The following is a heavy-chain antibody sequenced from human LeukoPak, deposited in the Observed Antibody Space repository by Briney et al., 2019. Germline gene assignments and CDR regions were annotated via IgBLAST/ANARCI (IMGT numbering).Heavy chain of an antibody. CDR3: AKASYCSSTSCYGGWFDP. CDR2: ISGSGGST. V-gene: IGHV3-23*01. J-gene: IGHJ5*02. Sequence: PGRSLRLSCAASGFTFSNYAMSWVRQAPGKGLEWVSAISGSGGSTYYADSVKGRFTISRDNSKNTLYLQMNSLRAEDTAVYYCAKASYCSSTSCYGGWFDPWGQGTLVTVSS. D-gene: IGHD2-2*01. CDR1: GFTFSNYA.